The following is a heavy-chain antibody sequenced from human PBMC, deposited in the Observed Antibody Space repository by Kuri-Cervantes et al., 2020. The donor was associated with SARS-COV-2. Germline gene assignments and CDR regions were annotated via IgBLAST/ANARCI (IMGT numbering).Heavy chain of an antibody. V-gene: IGHV4-59*12. CDR1: GGSISSYY. D-gene: IGHD1-26*01. CDR2: IYYSGST. Sequence: GSLRLSCTVSGGSISSYYWSWIRQPPGKGLEWIGYIYYSGSTNYNPSLKSRVTISVDTSKNQFSLKLSPVTAADTAVYYCAREHIVGVSGSWFDPWGQGTLVTVSS. CDR3: AREHIVGVSGSWFDP. J-gene: IGHJ5*02.